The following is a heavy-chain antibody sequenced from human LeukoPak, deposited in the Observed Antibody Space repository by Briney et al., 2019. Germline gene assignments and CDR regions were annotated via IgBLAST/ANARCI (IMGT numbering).Heavy chain of an antibody. Sequence: SETLSLTCTVSGDSITSYYWSWIRQPPGKGLEWIGYIYYSDSTNYNPSLKSRVTISVDTSKNRFSLKLNSLTAADTAVYFCARGPYSYDSSGAFDIWGQGTMVTVSS. V-gene: IGHV4-59*08. D-gene: IGHD3-22*01. CDR3: ARGPYSYDSSGAFDI. CDR1: GDSITSYY. J-gene: IGHJ3*02. CDR2: IYYSDST.